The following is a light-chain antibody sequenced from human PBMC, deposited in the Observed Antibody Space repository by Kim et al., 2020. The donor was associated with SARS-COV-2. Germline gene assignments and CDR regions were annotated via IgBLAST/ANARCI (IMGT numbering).Light chain of an antibody. J-gene: IGLJ3*02. Sequence: SVPQGQTASITCSGEKLGATYACWYQQKPGQSPVLVIYQDSKRPSGIPERFSGSNSGNTATLTISGTQAMDEADYYCQAWDSSTWVFGGGTQLTVL. V-gene: IGLV3-1*01. CDR1: KLGATY. CDR2: QDS. CDR3: QAWDSSTWV.